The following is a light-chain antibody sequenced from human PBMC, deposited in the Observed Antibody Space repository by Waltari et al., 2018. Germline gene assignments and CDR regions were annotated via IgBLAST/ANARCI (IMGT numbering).Light chain of an antibody. Sequence: QSALTQPASVSGSPGQSITLPCAGRSRDVARYNFVSWYQQSPGKAPKRIIYEDNQRPSGVSHRLSGAKSGNTASLTISGLQAEDEGTYYCCSYGGTSLLFGAGTELTVL. CDR2: EDN. J-gene: IGLJ3*02. V-gene: IGLV2-23*01. CDR3: CSYGGTSLL. CDR1: SRDVARYNF.